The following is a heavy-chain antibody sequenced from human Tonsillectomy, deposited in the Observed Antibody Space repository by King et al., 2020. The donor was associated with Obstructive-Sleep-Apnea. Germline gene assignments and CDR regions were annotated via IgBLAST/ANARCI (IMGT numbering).Heavy chain of an antibody. CDR1: GGTFSSYF. V-gene: IGHV1-69*09. J-gene: IGHJ4*02. CDR2: IIPILGVA. Sequence: HVQLVESGAEVKKPGSSVKVSCKASGGTFSSYFISWVRQAPGQGLEWMGRIIPILGVANYAEKFQGRVTITADKSTSTAYMEVSSLRSEDTAVYYCARDPCRYGFTCTKYYFDYWGQGTLVTVSS. D-gene: IGHD3-16*01. CDR3: ARDPCRYGFTCTKYYFDY.